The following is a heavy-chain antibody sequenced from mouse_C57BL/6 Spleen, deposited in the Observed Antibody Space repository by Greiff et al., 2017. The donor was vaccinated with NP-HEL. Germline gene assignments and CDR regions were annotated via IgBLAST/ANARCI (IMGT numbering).Heavy chain of an antibody. D-gene: IGHD2-3*01. CDR3: ASRWDGYYDYAMDY. V-gene: IGHV1-82*01. J-gene: IGHJ4*01. Sequence: QVQLQQSGPELVKPGASVKISCKASGYAFSSSWMNWVKQRPGKGLEWIGRIYPGDGDTNYNGQFKGKATLTADKSSSTAYMQLSSLTSEDSAVYFCASRWDGYYDYAMDYWGQGTSVTVSS. CDR2: IYPGDGDT. CDR1: GYAFSSSW.